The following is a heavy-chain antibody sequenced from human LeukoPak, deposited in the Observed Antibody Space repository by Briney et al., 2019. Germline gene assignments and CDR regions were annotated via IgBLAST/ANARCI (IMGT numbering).Heavy chain of an antibody. CDR2: IYYTGST. CDR3: ARAGYSGYDFNFDY. Sequence: SETLSLTCTVSGGSISSSSYYWGWIRQPPGKGLEWIGYIYYTGSTYYNPSLKSRVTISVDTSKNQFSLRLSSVTAADTAMYYCARAGYSGYDFNFDYWGQGTLVTVSS. D-gene: IGHD5-12*01. CDR1: GGSISSSSYY. J-gene: IGHJ4*02. V-gene: IGHV4-31*03.